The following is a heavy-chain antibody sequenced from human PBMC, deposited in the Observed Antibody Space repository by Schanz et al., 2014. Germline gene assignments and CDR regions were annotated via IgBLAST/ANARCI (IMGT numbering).Heavy chain of an antibody. J-gene: IGHJ4*02. V-gene: IGHV3-21*01. CDR1: GFTFSSYS. CDR3: ARGTDWNLHY. CDR2: ISSSGSYI. D-gene: IGHD1-1*01. Sequence: EQLVESGGGLVKPGGSLRISCAASGFTFSSYSMNWVRQAPGKGLEWVSSISSSGSYIHYADSVKGRFTVSRDSGQNSLYLQMNSLRAGDTAVYYCARGTDWNLHYWGQGALVTVSS.